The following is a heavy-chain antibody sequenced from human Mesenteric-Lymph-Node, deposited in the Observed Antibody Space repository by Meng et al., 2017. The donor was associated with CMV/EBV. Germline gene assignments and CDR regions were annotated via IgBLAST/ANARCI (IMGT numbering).Heavy chain of an antibody. CDR1: GYAFTSYE. CDR3: ARFAADALDY. D-gene: IGHD2-15*01. J-gene: IGHJ4*02. CDR2: MSPNSGST. V-gene: IGHV1-8*01. Sequence: VKVSCKASGYAFTSYEINWVRQATGQGLEWMGWMSPNSGSTVYAQKFQGRVTMTRNTAINTAYMELSSLRSDDTAVYYCARFAADALDYWGQGTLVTVSS.